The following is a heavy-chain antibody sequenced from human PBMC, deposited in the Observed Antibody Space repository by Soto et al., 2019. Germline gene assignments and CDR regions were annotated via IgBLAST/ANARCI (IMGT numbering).Heavy chain of an antibody. J-gene: IGHJ3*01. Sequence: EVQLLESGGGLVQPGGSLRLSCAASGFIFGNYDMSWVRLAPGKGLEWVSVIGTSGGGTYYADSVKGRFTISRDNSKNTVYLQMSSLRAEDTALYFCGRNVLAVTEDAVDVWGQGTMVTVSS. V-gene: IGHV3-23*01. CDR3: GRNVLAVTEDAVDV. CDR2: IGTSGGGT. CDR1: GFIFGNYD. D-gene: IGHD4-4*01.